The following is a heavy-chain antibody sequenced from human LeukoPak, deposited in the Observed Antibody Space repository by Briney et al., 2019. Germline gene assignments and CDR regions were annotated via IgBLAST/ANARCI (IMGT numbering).Heavy chain of an antibody. CDR1: GFTVSSNY. V-gene: IGHV3-66*01. CDR3: AKDSISSSWFNY. Sequence: GGSLRLSCAPSGFTVSSNYMSWVRQAPGKGLEWVSVIYSSGSTYYADSVKGRFTISRDNSKNTLYLQMNSLRAEDTAVYYCAKDSISSSWFNYWGQGTLVTVSS. CDR2: IYSSGST. D-gene: IGHD6-13*01. J-gene: IGHJ4*02.